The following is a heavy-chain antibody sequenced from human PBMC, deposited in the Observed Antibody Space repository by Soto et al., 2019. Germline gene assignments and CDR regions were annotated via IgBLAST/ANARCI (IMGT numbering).Heavy chain of an antibody. CDR3: ARGRGTYYYDSSGYYGAAFDI. CDR2: ISAYNGNT. D-gene: IGHD3-22*01. J-gene: IGHJ3*02. V-gene: IGHV1-18*01. Sequence: GASVKVSCKASGYTFTSYGISWVRQAPGQGLEWMGWISAYNGNTNYAQKLQGRVTMTTDTSTSTAYMELRSLRSDDTAVYSCARGRGTYYYDSSGYYGAAFDIWGQGTMVTVSS. CDR1: GYTFTSYG.